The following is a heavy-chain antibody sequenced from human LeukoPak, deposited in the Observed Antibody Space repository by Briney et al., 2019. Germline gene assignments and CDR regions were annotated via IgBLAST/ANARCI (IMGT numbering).Heavy chain of an antibody. CDR2: ISSSSSYI. V-gene: IGHV3-21*01. D-gene: IGHD3-16*02. Sequence: GGSLRLSCAASGFTFSSYSMNWARQAPGKGLEWVSSISSSSSYIYYADSVKGRFTISRDNAKNSLYLQMNSLRAEDTAVYYCARDRGDYVWGSYRPGAFDIWGQGTMATVSS. CDR3: ARDRGDYVWGSYRPGAFDI. CDR1: GFTFSSYS. J-gene: IGHJ3*02.